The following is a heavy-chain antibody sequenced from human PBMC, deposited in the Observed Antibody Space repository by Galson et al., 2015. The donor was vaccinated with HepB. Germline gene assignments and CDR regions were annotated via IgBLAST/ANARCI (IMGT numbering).Heavy chain of an antibody. CDR3: ASPIDSSGYYPGY. J-gene: IGHJ4*02. Sequence: SVKVSCKASGGTFSSYTISWVRQAPGQGLEWMGRIIPILGIANYAQKFQGRVTITADKSTSTAYMELSSLRSEDTAVYYCASPIDSSGYYPGYWGQGTLVTVSS. D-gene: IGHD3-22*01. CDR1: GGTFSSYT. V-gene: IGHV1-69*02. CDR2: IIPILGIA.